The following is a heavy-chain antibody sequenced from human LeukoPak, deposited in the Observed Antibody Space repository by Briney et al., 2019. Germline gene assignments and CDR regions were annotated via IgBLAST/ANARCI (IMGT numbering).Heavy chain of an antibody. CDR1: GGSISSSSNY. J-gene: IGHJ5*02. D-gene: IGHD1-26*01. CDR2: LYYSGST. CDR3: VRDGQGA. V-gene: IGHV4-39*07. Sequence: PSETLSLTCTVSGGSISSSSNYWGWIRQPPGKGLEWIGSLYYSGSTYYNPSLKSRVTISVDTSKNQFSLNLTSVTAADTAVYYCVRDGQGAWGQGSPVTVSS.